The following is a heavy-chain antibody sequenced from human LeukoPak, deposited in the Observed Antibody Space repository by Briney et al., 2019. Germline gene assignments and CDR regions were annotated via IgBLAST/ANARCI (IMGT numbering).Heavy chain of an antibody. CDR3: ARVVTGRYAYYFDY. CDR1: GFTFSSYD. Sequence: GGSLRLSRAASGFTFSSYDMHWVRQARGKGLEWVSAIGTAGDTYYPGSVKGRFTISRENAKNSLYLQMNSLRAGDTAVYYCARVVTGRYAYYFDYWGQGTLVTVSS. CDR2: IGTAGDT. V-gene: IGHV3-13*01. D-gene: IGHD2-21*02. J-gene: IGHJ4*02.